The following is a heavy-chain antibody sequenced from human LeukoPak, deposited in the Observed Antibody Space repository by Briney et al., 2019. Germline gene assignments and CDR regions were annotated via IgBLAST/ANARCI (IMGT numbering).Heavy chain of an antibody. V-gene: IGHV4-39*02. CDR1: GGSISSNYY. CDR2: FFYSGST. CDR3: ARARGRYIDFLDY. Sequence: ASETLPLTCTVSGGSISSNYYWGWIRQPPGKGLEWIVSFFYSGSTYYNPSLKSRVTISVDTSKNQFSLRLSSVTAADTAVYYCARARGRYIDFLDYWGQGTLITVSS. J-gene: IGHJ4*02. D-gene: IGHD3-9*01.